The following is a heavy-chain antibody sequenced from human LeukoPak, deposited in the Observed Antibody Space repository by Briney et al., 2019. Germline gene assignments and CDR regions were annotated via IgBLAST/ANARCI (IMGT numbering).Heavy chain of an antibody. CDR2: IYYSGST. CDR1: GGSISSYY. Sequence: KPSETLSLTCTVSGGSISSYYWSWIRQPPGKGLEWIGYIYYSGSTNYNPSLKSRVTISVDTSKNQFSLKLSSVTAADTAVYYCARDGGGTIFGVVTMGAFDIWGQGTMVTVSS. D-gene: IGHD3-3*01. J-gene: IGHJ3*02. V-gene: IGHV4-59*01. CDR3: ARDGGGTIFGVVTMGAFDI.